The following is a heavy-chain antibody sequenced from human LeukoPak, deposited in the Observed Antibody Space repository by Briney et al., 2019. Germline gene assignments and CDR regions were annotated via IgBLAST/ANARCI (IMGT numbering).Heavy chain of an antibody. V-gene: IGHV3-30*18. J-gene: IGHJ4*02. D-gene: IGHD3-10*01. Sequence: GGSLRLSCAASGFTFSSYGMHWVCQAPGKGLEWVAVISYDGSNKYYADSVKGRFTISRDNSKNTLYLQMNSLRAEDTAVYYCAKDAWFGEGYFDYWGQGTLVTVSS. CDR2: ISYDGSNK. CDR1: GFTFSSYG. CDR3: AKDAWFGEGYFDY.